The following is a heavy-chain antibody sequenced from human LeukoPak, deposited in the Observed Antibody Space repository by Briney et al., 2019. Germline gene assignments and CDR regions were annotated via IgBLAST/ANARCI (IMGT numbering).Heavy chain of an antibody. D-gene: IGHD3-10*01. CDR3: AKEGITMVRGVPYYYSMDV. J-gene: IGHJ6*02. CDR2: ISYDGSNK. CDR1: GFTFSSYG. Sequence: GGSLRLSCAASGFTFSSYGMHWVRQAPGKGLEWVAVISYDGSNKYYADSVKGRFTISRDNSKNTLYLQMNSLRAEDTAVYYCAKEGITMVRGVPYYYSMDVWGQGTTVTVSS. V-gene: IGHV3-30*18.